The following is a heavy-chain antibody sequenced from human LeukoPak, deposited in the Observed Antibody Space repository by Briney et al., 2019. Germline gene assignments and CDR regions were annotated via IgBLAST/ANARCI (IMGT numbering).Heavy chain of an antibody. CDR2: ISYDGSNK. V-gene: IGHV3-30-3*01. D-gene: IGHD3-10*01. CDR1: GITLSSYD. CDR3: AKDRGVWAFDI. Sequence: GGSLRLSCAASGITLSSYDMHWVRQAPGKALEWVAVISYDGSNKDYADSVKGRFSISRDNSKNTLDLQMNSLRAEDTAVYYCAKDRGVWAFDIWGQGTMVTVSS. J-gene: IGHJ3*02.